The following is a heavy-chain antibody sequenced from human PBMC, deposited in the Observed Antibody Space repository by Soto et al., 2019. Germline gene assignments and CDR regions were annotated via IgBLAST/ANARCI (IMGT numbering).Heavy chain of an antibody. CDR2: IYYSGST. CDR3: ARVVVPAARIQTFDY. V-gene: IGHV4-39*01. J-gene: IGHJ4*02. D-gene: IGHD2-2*01. CDR1: GGSISSSIYY. Sequence: QLQLQESGPGLVKPSETLSLTCTVSGGSISSSIYYWGWIRQPPGKGLEWIGSIYYSGSTYYNPSLKSRVTISVDTSKNQFSLKLSSVTAADTAVYYCARVVVPAARIQTFDYWGQGTLVTVSS.